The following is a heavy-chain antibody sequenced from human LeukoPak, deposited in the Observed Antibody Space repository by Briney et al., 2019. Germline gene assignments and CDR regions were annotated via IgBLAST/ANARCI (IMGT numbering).Heavy chain of an antibody. V-gene: IGHV4-34*01. CDR3: ARAQSAYYDFWSGPFDY. D-gene: IGHD3-3*01. Sequence: SETLSLTCTVSGGSISGYYWSWIRQPPGKGLEWIGEINHSGSTNYNPSLKSRVTISVDTSKNQFSLKLSSVTAADTAVYYCARAQSAYYDFWSGPFDYWGQGTLVTVSS. J-gene: IGHJ4*02. CDR1: GGSISGYY. CDR2: INHSGST.